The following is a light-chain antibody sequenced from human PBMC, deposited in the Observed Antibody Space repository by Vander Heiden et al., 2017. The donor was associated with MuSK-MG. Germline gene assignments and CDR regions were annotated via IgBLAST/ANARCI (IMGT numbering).Light chain of an antibody. CDR2: LGS. CDR1: QSLFHRIGYNF. CDR3: MQGLQAPWT. Sequence: DIVMTQSPLSLPVTPGEPASISCRSSQSLFHRIGYNFLDWYLQKPGQSPQLLIYLGSNRASGVPDRFSGSGSGTDFTLKISRVEAEDVGVYYCMQGLQAPWTFGQGTKVEIK. J-gene: IGKJ1*01. V-gene: IGKV2-28*01.